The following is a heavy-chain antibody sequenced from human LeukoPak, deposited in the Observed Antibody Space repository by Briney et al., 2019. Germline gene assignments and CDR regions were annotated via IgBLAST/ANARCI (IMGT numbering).Heavy chain of an antibody. CDR2: IWSDGTNQ. J-gene: IGHJ4*02. Sequence: GGSLRLSCAAAGLTFSHYGMHWVRQAPGKGLEWVAVIWSDGTNQYYGDSVKGRFTISRDDSANTVYLQMNSLRPEDTGVYYCARDAQRGFDYSNSLEYWGQGTPVTVST. V-gene: IGHV3-33*01. CDR1: GLTFSHYG. CDR3: ARDAQRGFDYSNSLEY. D-gene: IGHD4-11*01.